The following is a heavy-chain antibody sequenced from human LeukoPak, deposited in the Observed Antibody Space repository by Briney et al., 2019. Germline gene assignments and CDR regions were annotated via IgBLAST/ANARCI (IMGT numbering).Heavy chain of an antibody. CDR2: IYSGGST. J-gene: IGHJ4*02. D-gene: IGHD3-10*01. CDR1: GFTVSSNY. Sequence: AGGSLRLSCAASGFTVSSNYMSWVRQAPGKGLEWVSVIYSGGSTYYADSVKGRFTISRDNSKNTLYLQMNSLRAEDTAVYYCARDEWFGEVPSPLSLWGQGTLATVSS. CDR3: ARDEWFGEVPSPLSL. V-gene: IGHV3-53*01.